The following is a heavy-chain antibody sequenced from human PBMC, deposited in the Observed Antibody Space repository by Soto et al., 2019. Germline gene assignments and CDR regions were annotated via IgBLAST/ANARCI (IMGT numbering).Heavy chain of an antibody. V-gene: IGHV1-69*13. CDR1: GGTFSSYA. D-gene: IGHD3-22*01. CDR3: ARDQAYYYDSSGSTDY. J-gene: IGHJ4*02. CDR2: IIPIFGTA. Sequence: SVKVSCKASGGTFSSYAMSWVRQAPGQGLEWMGGIIPIFGTANYAQKFQGRVTITADESTSTAYMELRSLRSDDTAVYYCARDQAYYYDSSGSTDYWGQGTLVTVSS.